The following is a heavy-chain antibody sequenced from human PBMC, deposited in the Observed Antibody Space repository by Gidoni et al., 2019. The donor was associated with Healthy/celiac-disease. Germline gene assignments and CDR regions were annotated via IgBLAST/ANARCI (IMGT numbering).Heavy chain of an antibody. J-gene: IGHJ4*02. CDR2: ICYDGSNK. CDR1: GCTFSSYG. D-gene: IGHD3-22*01. CDR3: AASHYYDSSGYSYFDY. Sequence: QVQLVESGGGVVQPGRSLRLSCAASGCTFSSYGMHWVRQAPGKGLEWVAVICYDGSNKYYADSVKGRFTISRDNSKNTLYLQMNSLRAEDTAVYYCAASHYYDSSGYSYFDYWGQGTLVTVSS. V-gene: IGHV3-33*01.